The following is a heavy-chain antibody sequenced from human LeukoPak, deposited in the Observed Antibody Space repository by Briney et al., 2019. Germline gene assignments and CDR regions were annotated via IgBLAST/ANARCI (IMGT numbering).Heavy chain of an antibody. V-gene: IGHV1-69*04. D-gene: IGHD3/OR15-3a*01. Sequence: SVKVSCKASGGTFSSYAIGWVRQAPGQGLEWMGRIIPILGIANYAQKFQGRVTITADKSTSTAYMELSSLTSEDTAVYFCARDLVCTMNCKDSWGQGTLVTVSS. CDR2: IIPILGIA. CDR1: GGTFSSYA. J-gene: IGHJ4*02. CDR3: ARDLVCTMNCKDS.